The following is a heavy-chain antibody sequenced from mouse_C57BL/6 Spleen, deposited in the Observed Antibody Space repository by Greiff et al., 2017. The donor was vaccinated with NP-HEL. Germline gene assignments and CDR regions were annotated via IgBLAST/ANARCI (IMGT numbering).Heavy chain of an antibody. J-gene: IGHJ2*01. V-gene: IGHV1-18*01. D-gene: IGHD1-1*01. CDR1: GYTFTDYN. CDR2: INPNNGGT. Sequence: EVQLQQSGPELVKPGASVKIPCKASGYTFTDYNMDWVKQSHGKSLEWIGDINPNNGGTIYNQKFKGKATLTVDKSSSTAYMELRSLTSEDTAVYYCARSRGYYYGSSSYYFDYWGQGTTLTVSS. CDR3: ARSRGYYYGSSSYYFDY.